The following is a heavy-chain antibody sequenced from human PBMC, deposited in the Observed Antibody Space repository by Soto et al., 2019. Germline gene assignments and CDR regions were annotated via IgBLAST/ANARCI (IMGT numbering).Heavy chain of an antibody. D-gene: IGHD3-10*01. J-gene: IGHJ5*02. CDR2: ISAYDGKT. CDR1: GYSFNIYG. CDR3: ARDPHENWTSYWFDP. V-gene: IGHV1-18*01. Sequence: ASVKVSCKASGYSFNIYGINWVRQAPGQGLELMGWISAYDGKTTYAEKFQGRVTMTTDASTSTAYMELRSLRSDDTAVYYCARDPHENWTSYWFDPWGQGTLVTVSS.